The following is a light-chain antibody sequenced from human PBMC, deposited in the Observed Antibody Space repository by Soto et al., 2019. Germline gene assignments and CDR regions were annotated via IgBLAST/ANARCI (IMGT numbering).Light chain of an antibody. CDR1: SSDVGSYNF. Sequence: QSVLTQPASVSGSPGQSITISCTGTSSDVGSYNFVSWYQQHPGKAPKLMIYEGSKRPSGVSNRFSGSKSGNTASLTISGLQAEDEADYYCCSYAGDSAWVFGGGTKPIVL. J-gene: IGLJ3*02. CDR2: EGS. V-gene: IGLV2-23*01. CDR3: CSYAGDSAWV.